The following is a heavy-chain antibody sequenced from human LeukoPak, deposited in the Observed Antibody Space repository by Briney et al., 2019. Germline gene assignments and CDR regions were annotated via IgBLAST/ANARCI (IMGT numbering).Heavy chain of an antibody. CDR1: GGSFTSYY. J-gene: IGHJ4*02. CDR2: INHSGTT. CDR3: ARARETETIDY. V-gene: IGHV4-34*01. D-gene: IGHD4-11*01. Sequence: SETLSLTCAVYGGSFTSYYWTWIRQPPGKGLEWIGEINHSGTTNYNPSLKSRVTISVDTSKNQFSLKIRSVSAADTAVFYCARARETETIDYWGQGTLVTVSS.